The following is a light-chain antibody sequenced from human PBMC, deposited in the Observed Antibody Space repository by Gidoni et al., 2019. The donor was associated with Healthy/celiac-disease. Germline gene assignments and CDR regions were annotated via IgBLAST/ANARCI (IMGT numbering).Light chain of an antibody. CDR1: QSVSSSY. CDR2: GAS. J-gene: IGKJ4*01. V-gene: IGKV3-20*01. Sequence: EIVLTQSPGTLSLSPGERATLSCRASQSVSSSYLAWYQQKPGQAPRLLIYGASSRATGIPDRISGSGSGTDFTLTISRLEPEDFAVYYCQQYGSTGTFXGXTKVXIK. CDR3: QQYGSTGT.